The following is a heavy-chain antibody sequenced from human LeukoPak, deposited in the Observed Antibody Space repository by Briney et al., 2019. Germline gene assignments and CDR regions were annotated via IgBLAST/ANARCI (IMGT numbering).Heavy chain of an antibody. CDR3: TRARSGYFDY. Sequence: GGSLRLSCAASEFTFRNYAMSWVRQAPGKGLEWVGFIRSKAYGGTTEYAASVKGRFTISRDDSKSIAYLQMNSLKTEDTAVYYCTRARSGYFDYWGQGTLVTVSS. D-gene: IGHD3-10*01. J-gene: IGHJ4*02. V-gene: IGHV3-49*04. CDR2: IRSKAYGGTT. CDR1: EFTFRNYA.